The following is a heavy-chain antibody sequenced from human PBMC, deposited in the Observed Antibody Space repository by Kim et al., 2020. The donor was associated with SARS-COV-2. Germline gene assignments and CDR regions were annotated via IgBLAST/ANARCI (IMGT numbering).Heavy chain of an antibody. D-gene: IGHD3-9*01. CDR3: ARDRAPTVRYFDWTQYWYYGL. CDR2: IYYSGST. CDR1: GGSISSGGYY. V-gene: IGHV4-31*03. Sequence: SETLSLTCTVSGGSISSGGYYWSWIRQHTGKGLEWIGYIYYSGSTYYNPSLKSRVTISVDTSKNQFSLKQSSVTAADTAVYYCARDRAPTVRYFDWTQYWYYGLWGRGTLFTVSS. J-gene: IGHJ2*01.